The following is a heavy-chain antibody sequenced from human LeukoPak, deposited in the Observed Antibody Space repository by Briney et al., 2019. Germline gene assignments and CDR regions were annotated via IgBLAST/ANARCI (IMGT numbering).Heavy chain of an antibody. V-gene: IGHV3-30-3*01. CDR3: AKDRGIVRLREFDY. CDR1: GITFSSYD. J-gene: IGHJ4*02. D-gene: IGHD2/OR15-2a*01. Sequence: GGSLRLSCAASGITFSSYDMHWVRQAPGKGLEWVAVISYDGSNKYYADSVKGRFTISRDNSKNTLDLQMNSLRAEDTAVYYCAKDRGIVRLREFDYWGQGTLVTVSS. CDR2: ISYDGSNK.